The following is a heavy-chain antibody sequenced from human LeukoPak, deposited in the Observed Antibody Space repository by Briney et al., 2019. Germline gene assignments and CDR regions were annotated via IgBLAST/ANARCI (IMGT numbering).Heavy chain of an antibody. CDR1: GFTFSNYG. CDR2: ISYDGSNK. J-gene: IGHJ4*02. CDR3: AKGGPPTGASPRPWDFNY. D-gene: IGHD1-26*01. V-gene: IGHV3-30*18. Sequence: PGGSLRLSCAASGFTFSNYGMHWVRQAPGKGLEWVAVISYDGSNKYYADSVKGRFTISRDNSKNTLYLQMNSLRVEDTAVYYCAKGGPPTGASPRPWDFNYWGQGTLVTVSS.